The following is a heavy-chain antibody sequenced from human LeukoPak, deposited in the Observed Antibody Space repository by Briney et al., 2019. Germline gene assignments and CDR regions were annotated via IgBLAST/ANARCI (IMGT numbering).Heavy chain of an antibody. V-gene: IGHV4-39*07. Sequence: SETLSLTCTGSGGSISSSSYYWGWIRQPPGKGLEWIGSIYYSGSTYYNPSLKSRVTISVDTSKNQFSLKLSSVTAADTAVYYCARVRLIYDYVWGSYRPGAIDYWGQGTLVTVSS. CDR2: IYYSGST. J-gene: IGHJ4*02. CDR1: GGSISSSSYY. CDR3: ARVRLIYDYVWGSYRPGAIDY. D-gene: IGHD3-16*02.